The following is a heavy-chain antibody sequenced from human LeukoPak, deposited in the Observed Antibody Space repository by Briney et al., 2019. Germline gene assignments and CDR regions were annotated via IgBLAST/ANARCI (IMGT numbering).Heavy chain of an antibody. CDR2: ISYDGSNK. V-gene: IGHV3-30-3*01. Sequence: GGSLRLSCAASGFTFSSYAMSWVRQAPGKGLEWVAVISYDGSNKYYADSVKGRFTISRDNSKNTLYLQMNSLRAEDTAVYYCARDLLRPRIVGAYDYWGQGTLVTVSS. CDR1: GFTFSSYA. J-gene: IGHJ4*02. D-gene: IGHD1-26*01. CDR3: ARDLLRPRIVGAYDY.